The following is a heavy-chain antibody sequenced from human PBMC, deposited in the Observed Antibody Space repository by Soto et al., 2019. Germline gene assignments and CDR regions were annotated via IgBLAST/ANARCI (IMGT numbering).Heavy chain of an antibody. D-gene: IGHD2-21*02. CDR3: ARDPGPYWGGDCATRFDP. CDR1: GGTFSSYT. Sequence: QVQLVQSGAEVKKPGSSVKVSCKASGGTFSSYTISWVRQAPGQGLEWMGRIIPILGIANYAQKFQGRVTITADKXTXAXXVELSSLRSEDTAVYYCARDPGPYWGGDCATRFDPWGQGTLVTVSS. V-gene: IGHV1-69*08. J-gene: IGHJ5*02. CDR2: IIPILGIA.